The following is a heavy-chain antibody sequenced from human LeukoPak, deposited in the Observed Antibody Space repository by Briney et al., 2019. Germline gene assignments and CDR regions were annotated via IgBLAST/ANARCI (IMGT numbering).Heavy chain of an antibody. CDR3: ARSDYYGSGSMYYFDY. J-gene: IGHJ4*02. CDR1: VGSISSFY. D-gene: IGHD3-10*01. Sequence: PSETLSLTCTVSVGSISSFYWSCIWHPPGEGLWWVGDIYYSGTTNYNPSLKSRVTISVDTSKNQSSMKLSSVTAADTAVYCCARSDYYGSGSMYYFDYWGQGTLVTVSS. V-gene: IGHV4-59*01. CDR2: IYYSGTT.